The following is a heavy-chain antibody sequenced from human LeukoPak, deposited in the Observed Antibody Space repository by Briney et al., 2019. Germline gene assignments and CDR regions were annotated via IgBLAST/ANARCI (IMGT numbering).Heavy chain of an antibody. CDR2: INHSGST. V-gene: IGHV4-34*01. J-gene: IGHJ4*02. Sequence: PSETLSLTCAVYGGSFSGYYWSWIRQPPGKGLEWIGEINHSGSTNYNPSLKSRVTISVDTSKNQLSLKLSSVTAADTAVYYCARAGRYLYYYDSSGYYSHWGQGTLVTVSS. CDR3: ARAGRYLYYYDSSGYYSH. D-gene: IGHD3-22*01. CDR1: GGSFSGYY.